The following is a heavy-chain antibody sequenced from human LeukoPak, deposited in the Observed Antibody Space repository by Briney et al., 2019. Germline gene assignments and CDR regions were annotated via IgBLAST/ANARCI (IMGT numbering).Heavy chain of an antibody. J-gene: IGHJ4*02. Sequence: GGPLRLSCAASGFTFSSYWMHWVRHAPGKGLVWVSRINSDGSSTTYADSVKGRFTISRDNAKNTLYLQMNSLRAEDTAVYYCARVSDYDWEIDYWGQGTLVTVSS. V-gene: IGHV3-74*01. D-gene: IGHD3-22*01. CDR1: GFTFSSYW. CDR2: INSDGSST. CDR3: ARVSDYDWEIDY.